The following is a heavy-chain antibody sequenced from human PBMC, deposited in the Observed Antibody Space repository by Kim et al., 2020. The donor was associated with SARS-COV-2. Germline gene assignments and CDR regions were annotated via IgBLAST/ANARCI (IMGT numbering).Heavy chain of an antibody. CDR3: ARGGYSGSPDGMDV. D-gene: IGHD1-26*01. J-gene: IGHJ6*02. V-gene: IGHV3-13*01. Sequence: PGSVKGRFTISRENAKNSLYLQMNSLRAGDTAVYYCARGGYSGSPDGMDVWGQGTTVTVSS.